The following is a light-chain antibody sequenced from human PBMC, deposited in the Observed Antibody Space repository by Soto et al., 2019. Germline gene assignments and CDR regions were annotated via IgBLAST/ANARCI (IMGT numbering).Light chain of an antibody. Sequence: QSVLTQPPSVSGAPGQKVIISRTGSSSNIGAGYDVHWYQQLPGTAPKLLIYSNNNRPSGVPDRLSGSKSGTSASLAITGLQVEDEADYYCQSYDSSLSAAVFGGGTKLTVL. CDR1: SSNIGAGYD. CDR2: SNN. V-gene: IGLV1-40*01. J-gene: IGLJ2*01. CDR3: QSYDSSLSAAV.